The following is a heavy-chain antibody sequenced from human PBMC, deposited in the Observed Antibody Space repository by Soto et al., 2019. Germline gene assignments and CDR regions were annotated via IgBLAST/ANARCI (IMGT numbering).Heavy chain of an antibody. CDR2: IIPIFGTA. Sequence: GASVKVSCKASGGTFSSYAIIWVRQAPGQGLEWMGGIIPIFGTANYAQKFQGRVTITADESTSTAYMELSSLRSEDTAVYYCARQVVVITPYYYYYGMDVWGQGTTVTVSS. D-gene: IGHD3-22*01. CDR1: GGTFSSYA. J-gene: IGHJ6*02. V-gene: IGHV1-69*13. CDR3: ARQVVVITPYYYYYGMDV.